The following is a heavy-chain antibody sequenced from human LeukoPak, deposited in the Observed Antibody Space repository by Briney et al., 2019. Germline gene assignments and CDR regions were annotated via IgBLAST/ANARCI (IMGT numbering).Heavy chain of an antibody. CDR3: ARAQETVAIDY. J-gene: IGHJ4*02. CDR2: IYYSGST. V-gene: IGHV4-30-4*08. Sequence: SQTLSLTCTVSGGSISSGDYYWSWIRRPPGKGLEWIGYIYYSGSTYYNPSLKSRVTISVDTSKNQFSLKMRSVTAADTAVYYCARAQETVAIDYWGQGTLVTVSS. D-gene: IGHD5-12*01. CDR1: GGSISSGDYY.